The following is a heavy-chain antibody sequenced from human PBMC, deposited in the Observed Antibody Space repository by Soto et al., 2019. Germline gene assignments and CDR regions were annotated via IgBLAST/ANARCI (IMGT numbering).Heavy chain of an antibody. CDR1: GGAISSGDYY. Sequence: QVQLQESGPGLVKPSQTLSLTCTVSGGAISSGDYYWSWIRQPPGKGLEWVGHIYYRGRNYYNPSLKCVVTIAVDTSKPLFSPKVTSVTAEDTAVYYCASNSYRHTISDYWGQGALVNVS. CDR2: IYYRGRN. D-gene: IGHD5-18*01. CDR3: ASNSYRHTISDY. V-gene: IGHV4-30-4*01. J-gene: IGHJ4*02.